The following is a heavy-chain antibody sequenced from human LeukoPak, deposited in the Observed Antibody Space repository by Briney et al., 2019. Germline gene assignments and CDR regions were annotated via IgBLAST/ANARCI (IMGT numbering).Heavy chain of an antibody. Sequence: GGSLRLSCAASGFTLRSYDMSWVRQAPGKGLEWVAATSCSGGNTYYADSVKGRFTISRDNSKNTLYLQMNSLRAEDTAVYYCAKENSGYDFDYWGQGTLVTVSS. CDR2: TSCSGGNT. CDR1: GFTLRSYD. J-gene: IGHJ4*02. CDR3: AKENSGYDFDY. D-gene: IGHD5-12*01. V-gene: IGHV3-23*01.